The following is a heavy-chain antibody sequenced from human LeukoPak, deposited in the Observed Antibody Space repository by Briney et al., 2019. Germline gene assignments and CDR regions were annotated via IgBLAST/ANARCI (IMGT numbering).Heavy chain of an antibody. CDR1: GFTFSTYS. CDR2: ISPTSGTI. V-gene: IGHV3-48*01. D-gene: IGHD6-19*01. Sequence: PGGSLRLSCAGSGFTFSTYSMNWVRLAPGKGLEWVSYISPTSGTIYYTDSVKGRFTISRDNAKNSLYLQMNSLTVEDTAVCYCARGSSSGWYYSHMDVWGKGTTVIVSS. J-gene: IGHJ6*03. CDR3: ARGSSSGWYYSHMDV.